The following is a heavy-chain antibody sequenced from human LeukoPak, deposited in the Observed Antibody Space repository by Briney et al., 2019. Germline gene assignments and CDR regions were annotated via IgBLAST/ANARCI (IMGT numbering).Heavy chain of an antibody. Sequence: PGGSLRLSCAASGFTFSSYAMHWVRQAPGKGLEWVSVIYSGGSTYYADSVKGRFTISRDNSKNTLYLQMNSLRAEDTAVYYCARGPSGSYPSYYYYYMDVWGKGTTVTVSS. D-gene: IGHD1-26*01. V-gene: IGHV3-53*01. CDR2: IYSGGST. J-gene: IGHJ6*03. CDR1: GFTFSSYA. CDR3: ARGPSGSYPSYYYYYMDV.